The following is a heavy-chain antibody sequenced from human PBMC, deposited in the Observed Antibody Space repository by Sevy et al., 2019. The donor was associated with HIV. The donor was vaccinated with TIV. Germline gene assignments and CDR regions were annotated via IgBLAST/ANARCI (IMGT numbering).Heavy chain of an antibody. CDR1: GYTFTSYY. CDR3: ARVVAVAGYDY. V-gene: IGHV1-46*01. J-gene: IGHJ4*02. CDR2: INPSGGST. D-gene: IGHD6-19*01. Sequence: ASVKVSCKASGYTFTSYYMHWVRQAPGQGLEWMGIINPSGGSTSYAQKFQGIVTMTRDTSTSTVYMELSSLRSEDTAVYYCARVVAVAGYDYWGQGTLVTVSS.